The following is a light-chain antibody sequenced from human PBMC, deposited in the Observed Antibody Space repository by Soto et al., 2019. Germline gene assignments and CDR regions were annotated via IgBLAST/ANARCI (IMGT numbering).Light chain of an antibody. CDR2: DAS. J-gene: IGKJ5*01. CDR1: QSVPRN. CDR3: PQRYSLPPNT. V-gene: IGKV3-11*01. Sequence: MCAQSPACRFLSTRDRATLSCRASQSVPRNLAWYQQRPGQAPRLLIDDASNRATDIPARFSGSWSGTDFTLTISFLYHEDAGVCYCPQRYSLPPNTFGQGTRLEI.